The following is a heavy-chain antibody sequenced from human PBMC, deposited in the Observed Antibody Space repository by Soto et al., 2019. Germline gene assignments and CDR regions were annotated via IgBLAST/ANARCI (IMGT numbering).Heavy chain of an antibody. CDR2: INAGNGNT. V-gene: IGHV1-3*01. Sequence: ASVKVSCKASGYTFTSYAMHWVRQAPGQRLEWMGWINAGNGNTKYSQKFQGRVTITRDTSASTAYMELSSLRSEDTAVYYCARAKREYHDFWSGYYAYYFDYWGQGTLVTVSS. CDR3: ARAKREYHDFWSGYYAYYFDY. CDR1: GYTFTSYA. D-gene: IGHD3-3*01. J-gene: IGHJ4*02.